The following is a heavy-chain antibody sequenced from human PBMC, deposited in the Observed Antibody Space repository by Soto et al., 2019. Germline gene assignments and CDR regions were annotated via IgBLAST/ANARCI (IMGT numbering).Heavy chain of an antibody. CDR3: ARDGVTRVVAATHYYYYGMDV. D-gene: IGHD2-15*01. V-gene: IGHV1-18*01. CDR2: ISAYNGNT. Sequence: GASVKVSCKASGYTFTSYGISWVRQAPGQGLEWMGWISAYNGNTNYAQKLQGRVTMTTDTSTSTAYMELRSLRSDDTAVYYCARDGVTRVVAATHYYYYGMDVWGQGTTVTVSS. CDR1: GYTFTSYG. J-gene: IGHJ6*02.